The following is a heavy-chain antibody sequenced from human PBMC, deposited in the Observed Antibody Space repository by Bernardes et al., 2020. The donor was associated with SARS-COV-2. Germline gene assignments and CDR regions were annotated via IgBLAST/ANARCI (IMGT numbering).Heavy chain of an antibody. CDR1: GFTFSSYW. V-gene: IGHV3-7*04. J-gene: IGHJ6*02. CDR2: IKQDGSEK. Sequence: GGSLILSCAASGFTFSSYWMSWVRQAPGKGLEWVANIKQDGSEKYYVDSVRGRLTISRDNAKNSLYLQINSLRADDTAVYYCARERGTSDWSPSYYHYYGMDLWGQGTTVTVSS. CDR3: ARERGTSDWSPSYYHYYGMDL. D-gene: IGHD6-19*01.